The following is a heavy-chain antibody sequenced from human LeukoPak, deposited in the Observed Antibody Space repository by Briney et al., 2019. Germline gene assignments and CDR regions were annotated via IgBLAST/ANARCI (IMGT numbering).Heavy chain of an antibody. CDR3: ARGLWFYGDY. CDR2: MNPNSGNT. J-gene: IGHJ4*02. Sequence: ASVKVSCKASGYTFTSYDINWVRQATGQGLEWMGWMNPNSGNTGYAQKFQGRVTMTRDTSISTAYMELSRLRSDDTAVYYCARGLWFYGDYWGQGTLVTVSS. D-gene: IGHD5-18*01. CDR1: GYTFTSYD. V-gene: IGHV1-8*01.